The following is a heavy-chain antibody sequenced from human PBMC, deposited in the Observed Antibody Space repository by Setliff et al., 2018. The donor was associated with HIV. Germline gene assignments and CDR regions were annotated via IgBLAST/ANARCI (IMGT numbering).Heavy chain of an antibody. J-gene: IGHJ5*02. CDR2: IYTSGST. Sequence: PSETLSLTCTVSGGSISSGSYYWSWIRQPAGKGLEWIGHIYTSGSTNYNPSLKSRATISVDTSKNQFSLKLSSVTAADTAVYYCARDVGYYGSGSQPWGQGTLVTVSS. V-gene: IGHV4-61*09. CDR1: GGSISSGSYY. D-gene: IGHD3-10*01. CDR3: ARDVGYYGSGSQP.